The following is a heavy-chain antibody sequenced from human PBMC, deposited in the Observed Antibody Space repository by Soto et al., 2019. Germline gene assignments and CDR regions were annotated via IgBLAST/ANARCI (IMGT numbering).Heavy chain of an antibody. CDR3: ARGAVAGAPFDF. CDR1: GDSIISNISY. J-gene: IGHJ4*02. CDR2: IYYRGSP. V-gene: IGHV4-39*02. Sequence: TLSLTCVVSGDSIISNISYWGWIRQPPGKGLEWIGTIYYRGSPYYSPSLKSRVTISVDTSKNHLSLKMGSVTAADTALYYCARGAVAGAPFDFWGRGSLVTVSS. D-gene: IGHD6-19*01.